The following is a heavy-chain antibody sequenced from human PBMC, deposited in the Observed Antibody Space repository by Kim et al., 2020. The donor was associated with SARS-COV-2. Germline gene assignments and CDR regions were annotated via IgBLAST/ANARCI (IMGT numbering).Heavy chain of an antibody. D-gene: IGHD2-21*02. CDR1: GFTFSNAW. CDR2: IKSKTDGGTT. CDR3: TTGAVVVTAMRIANFDY. Sequence: GGSLRLSCAASGFTFSNAWMSWVRQAPGKGLEWVGRIKSKTDGGTTDYAAPVKGRFTISRDDSKNTLYLQMNSLKTEDTAVYYCTTGAVVVTAMRIANFDYWGQGTLVTVSS. J-gene: IGHJ4*02. V-gene: IGHV3-15*01.